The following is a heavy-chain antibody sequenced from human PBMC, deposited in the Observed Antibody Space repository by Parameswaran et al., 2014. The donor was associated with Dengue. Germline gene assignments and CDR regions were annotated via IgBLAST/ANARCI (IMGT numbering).Heavy chain of an antibody. V-gene: IGHV1-8*01. Sequence: WVRQAPGQGLEWMGWMNPKNGNTGYAQKFQGRVTMTRNTSISTAYMELSSLRSEDTAVYYCARMYYYDSSGYSINWFDPWGQGTLVTVSS. J-gene: IGHJ5*02. CDR2: MNPKNGNT. CDR3: ARMYYYDSSGYSINWFDP. D-gene: IGHD3-22*01.